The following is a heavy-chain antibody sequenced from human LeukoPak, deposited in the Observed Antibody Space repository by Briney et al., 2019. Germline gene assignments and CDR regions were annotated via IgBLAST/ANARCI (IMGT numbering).Heavy chain of an antibody. V-gene: IGHV4-31*03. J-gene: IGHJ3*02. CDR2: IYYSGST. CDR1: GGSISSGGYY. D-gene: IGHD2-2*01. CDR3: VRDRPSIVVVPAAIKADAFDI. Sequence: SQTLSLTCTVSGGSISSGGYYWSWIRQHPGKGLEWIGYIYYSGSTYYNPSLKSRVTISVDTSKNQFSLKLSSVTAADTAVYYCVRDRPSIVVVPAAIKADAFDIWGQGTMVTVSS.